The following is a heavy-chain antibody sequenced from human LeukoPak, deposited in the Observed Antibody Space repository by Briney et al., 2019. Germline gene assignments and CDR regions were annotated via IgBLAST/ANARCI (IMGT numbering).Heavy chain of an antibody. CDR3: ARDYPNAFDI. CDR1: GFTFSSYS. V-gene: IGHV3-21*01. Sequence: GGSLRLSCTASGFTFSSYSMNWVRQAPGKGLEWVSSISSRSSYVYYADSVKRRFTISRDNAKNSLYLQMNSLRDEDAVVYYCARDYPNAFDIWGQGTMVTVSS. J-gene: IGHJ3*02. CDR2: ISSRSSYV.